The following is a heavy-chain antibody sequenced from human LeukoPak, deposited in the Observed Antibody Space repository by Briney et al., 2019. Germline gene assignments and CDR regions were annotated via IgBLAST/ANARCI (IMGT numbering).Heavy chain of an antibody. D-gene: IGHD3-22*01. CDR3: ARVRYYDSSGYYDWYFDL. V-gene: IGHV4-59*01. J-gene: IGHJ2*01. CDR1: GGSLSSYY. Sequence: SETLSLTCTVSGGSLSSYYWSWIRQPPGKGLEWIGYIYYSGSTNYNPSLKSRVTISVDTSKNQFSLKLSSVTAADTAVYYCARVRYYDSSGYYDWYFDLWGRGTLVTVSS. CDR2: IYYSGST.